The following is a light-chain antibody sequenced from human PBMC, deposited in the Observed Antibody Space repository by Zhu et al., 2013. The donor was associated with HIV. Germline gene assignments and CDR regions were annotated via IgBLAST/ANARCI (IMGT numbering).Light chain of an antibody. CDR1: QGISSW. Sequence: DIQMTQSPSSVSASVGDRVTITCRASQGISSWLAWYQQTPGKAPKLLIYAASSLPSGVPSRFSGSGSGTHFSFTISSLQPEDIATYYCQQYRILHTFGQGTNLEIK. CDR2: AAS. CDR3: QQYRILHT. J-gene: IGKJ2*01. V-gene: IGKV1-12*01.